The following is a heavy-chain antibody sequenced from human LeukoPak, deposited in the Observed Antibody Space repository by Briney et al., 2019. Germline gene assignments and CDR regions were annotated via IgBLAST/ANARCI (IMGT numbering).Heavy chain of an antibody. CDR2: IIPIFGTA. D-gene: IGHD4-17*01. CDR1: GGTFSSYA. CDR3: ARDGYGDYTRDAFDI. V-gene: IGHV1-69*13. Sequence: RASVKVSCKASGGTFSSYAISWVRQTPGQGLEWMGEIIPIFGTANYAQKFQGRVTITADESTSTAYMELSSLRSEDTAVYYCARDGYGDYTRDAFDIWGQGTMVTVSS. J-gene: IGHJ3*02.